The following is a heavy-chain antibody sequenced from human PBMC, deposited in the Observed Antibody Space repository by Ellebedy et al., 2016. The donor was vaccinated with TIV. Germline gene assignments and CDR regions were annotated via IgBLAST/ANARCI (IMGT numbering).Heavy chain of an antibody. CDR1: GFTFSSYS. V-gene: IGHV3-48*01. J-gene: IGHJ3*02. CDR2: ISSSSSTI. CDR3: ARDGGQDAFDI. Sequence: GGSLRLXXAASGFTFSSYSMNWVRQAPGKGLEWVSYISSSSSTIYYADSVKGRFTISRDNAKNSLYLQMNSLRAEDTAVYYCARDGGQDAFDIWGQGTMVTVSS.